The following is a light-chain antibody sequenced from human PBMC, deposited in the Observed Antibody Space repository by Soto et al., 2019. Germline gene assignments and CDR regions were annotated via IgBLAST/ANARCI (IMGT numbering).Light chain of an antibody. CDR3: QQYAGPPTT. Sequence: EIVLTHSPATLSLSPGERATLSCRASQSVSSYLAWYQQKPGQAPRVIMYGASRRATGIPDRFSGGGSGTDFTLTISRLEPEDFAVYFCQQYAGPPTTFGQGTRLEIK. CDR2: GAS. J-gene: IGKJ5*01. V-gene: IGKV3-20*01. CDR1: QSVSSY.